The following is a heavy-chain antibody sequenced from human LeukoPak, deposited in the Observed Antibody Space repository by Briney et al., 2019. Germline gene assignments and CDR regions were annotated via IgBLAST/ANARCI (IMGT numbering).Heavy chain of an antibody. V-gene: IGHV1-18*01. CDR3: ARVVVVVATPFDP. Sequence: ASVKVSCKASGYTFSSYGISWVRQAPGQGLEWVGWVSAINGDTDYAQKLQGRVTMTTDTSTSTAYMELRSLRSDDTAVYYCARVVVVVATPFDPWGQGTLVTVSS. CDR1: GYTFSSYG. D-gene: IGHD2-15*01. J-gene: IGHJ5*02. CDR2: VSAINGDT.